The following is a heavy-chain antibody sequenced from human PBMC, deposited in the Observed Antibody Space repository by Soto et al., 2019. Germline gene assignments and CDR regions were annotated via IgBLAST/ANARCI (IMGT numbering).Heavy chain of an antibody. CDR2: ITGAGDT. D-gene: IGHD2-8*02. CDR1: GFTFRNYA. Sequence: EVQLLESGGGLVQPGGSLRLLCAASGFTFRNYAMTWVRQAPGKGLEWVSTITGAGDTYFADTVKGRFTISRYISKRTLLLQMDSLRAEYTAVYYCARTDKYDSQSTGWANRFDSWGQVTLVTVSS. J-gene: IGHJ4*02. V-gene: IGHV3-23*01. CDR3: ARTDKYDSQSTGWANRFDS.